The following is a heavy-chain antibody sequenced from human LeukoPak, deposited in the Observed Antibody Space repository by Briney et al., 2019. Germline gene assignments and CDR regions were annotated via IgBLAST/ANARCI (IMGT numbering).Heavy chain of an antibody. V-gene: IGHV4-59*12. CDR3: ARGTRSGSYRHFDY. CDR1: GGSISSYY. CDR2: VSYSGST. Sequence: SETLSLTCTVSGGSISSYYWSWIRQPPGKGLEWIGYVSYSGSTNYNPSLKSRVTISVDTSKNQFSLKLSSVTAADTAVYYCARGTRSGSYRHFDYWGQGTLVTVSS. D-gene: IGHD1-26*01. J-gene: IGHJ4*02.